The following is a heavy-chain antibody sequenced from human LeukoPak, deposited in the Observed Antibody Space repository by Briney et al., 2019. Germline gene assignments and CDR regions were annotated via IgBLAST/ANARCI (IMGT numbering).Heavy chain of an antibody. Sequence: SVKVSCKASGGTFSSYSISWVRQAPGQGLEWMGGIIPIFGTANYAQKFQGRVTITADKSTSTAYMELSSLRSEDTAVYYCARQPIQLWFYFDYWGQGTLVTVSS. D-gene: IGHD5-18*01. CDR3: ARQPIQLWFYFDY. V-gene: IGHV1-69*06. J-gene: IGHJ4*02. CDR1: GGTFSSYS. CDR2: IIPIFGTA.